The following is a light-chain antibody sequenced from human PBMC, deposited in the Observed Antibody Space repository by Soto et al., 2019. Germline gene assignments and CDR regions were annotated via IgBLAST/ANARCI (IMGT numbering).Light chain of an antibody. CDR2: DAS. CDR3: QHYNNYPWT. V-gene: IGKV1-5*01. CDR1: QSISGR. J-gene: IGKJ1*01. Sequence: DIQMTQSPSTLSASVGDSVTITCRASQSISGRLAWYQQKPGKAPKLLIYDASSLEGWVPSRFSGSGSGTEFTRTISGLQPDDFATYYCQHYNNYPWTFGQGTNVEI.